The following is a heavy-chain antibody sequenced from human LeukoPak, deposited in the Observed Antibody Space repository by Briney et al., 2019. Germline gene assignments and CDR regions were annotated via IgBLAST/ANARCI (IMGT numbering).Heavy chain of an antibody. V-gene: IGHV4-39*07. CDR2: IYYAGNT. Sequence: PSETLSLTCTVSGGSISSSNYYWGWIRQPPGKGLEWIASIYYAGNTYYNPSLKSRVTISVDTSKNQFSLKLSSVIAADTAVYYCAKVGYYYYMDVWGKGTTVTVSS. J-gene: IGHJ6*03. CDR3: AKVGYYYYMDV. CDR1: GGSISSSNYY.